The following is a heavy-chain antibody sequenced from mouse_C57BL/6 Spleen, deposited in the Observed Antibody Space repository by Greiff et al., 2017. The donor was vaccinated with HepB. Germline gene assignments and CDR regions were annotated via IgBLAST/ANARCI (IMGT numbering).Heavy chain of an antibody. V-gene: IGHV5-17*01. J-gene: IGHJ3*01. CDR3: ARITFFAY. CDR1: GFTFSDYG. CDR2: ISSGSSTI. Sequence: EVQLVESGGGLVKPGGSLKLSCAASGFTFSDYGMHWVRQAPEKGLEWVAYISSGSSTIYYADTVKGRFTISRDNAKNTLFLQMTSLRSEDTAMYYCARITFFAYWGQGTLVTVSA. D-gene: IGHD1-3*01.